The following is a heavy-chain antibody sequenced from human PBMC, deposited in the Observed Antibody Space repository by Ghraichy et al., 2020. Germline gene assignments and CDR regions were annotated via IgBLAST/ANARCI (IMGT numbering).Heavy chain of an antibody. V-gene: IGHV4-39*01. J-gene: IGHJ4*02. Sequence: SETLSLTCTVSGGSVGSGSYYWDWIRQPPGKGLEWIGSVSYSGTTYYQPSLKSRVTISADTSKNQLSLKLSSVTAADTAVYYCARRWTAIYYVDAGFDSWGQGSLVTVSS. CDR2: VSYSGTT. CDR1: GGSVGSGSYY. D-gene: IGHD3-16*01. CDR3: ARRWTAIYYVDAGFDS.